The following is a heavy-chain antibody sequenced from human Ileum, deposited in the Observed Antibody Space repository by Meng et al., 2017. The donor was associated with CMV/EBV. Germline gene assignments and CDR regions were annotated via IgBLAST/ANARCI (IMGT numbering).Heavy chain of an antibody. CDR1: GGSISSSDW. CDR2: IYHSGST. V-gene: IGHV4-4*02. J-gene: IGHJ4*02. CDR3: ASRFGEIRY. D-gene: IGHD3-10*01. Sequence: LSLACAGSGGSISSSDWWSWVRQHPGEGLEWIGEIYHSGSTNYNPSLKSRVTISVDKSKNQFSLKLSSVTAADTAVYYCASRFGEIRYWGQGTLVTVSS.